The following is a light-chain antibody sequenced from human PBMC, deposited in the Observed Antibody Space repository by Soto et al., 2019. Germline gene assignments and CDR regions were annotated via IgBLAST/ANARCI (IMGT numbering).Light chain of an antibody. CDR3: AAWDDSLNGPNVV. CDR1: SSNIGSNT. CDR2: SNN. V-gene: IGLV1-44*01. J-gene: IGLJ2*01. Sequence: QSVLTQPPSASGTPGQRVTISCSGSSSNIGSNTVNWYQQLPGTAPKLLIYSNNQRPSGVPDRFSGSKSGTSASLAISGLQSEDEAAYYCAAWDDSLNGPNVVFGGGTKLTVL.